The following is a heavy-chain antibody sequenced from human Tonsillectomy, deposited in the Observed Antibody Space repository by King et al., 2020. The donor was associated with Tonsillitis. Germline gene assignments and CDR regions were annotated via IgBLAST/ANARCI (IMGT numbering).Heavy chain of an antibody. CDR1: GYTFNSYD. J-gene: IGHJ6*02. CDR3: ARTMCKYDYYGMDV. V-gene: IGHV1-8*01. CDR2: MNPNSTNT. Sequence: QLVQSGAEVRKPGASVKVSCKASGYTFNSYDINWVRQAAGQGLEWMGWMNPNSTNTGYAQKFQGRVSLSRNTSIRTAYMELSSLRSEDTAVYYCARTMCKYDYYGMDVWGQGTTVTVSS. D-gene: IGHD3-10*02.